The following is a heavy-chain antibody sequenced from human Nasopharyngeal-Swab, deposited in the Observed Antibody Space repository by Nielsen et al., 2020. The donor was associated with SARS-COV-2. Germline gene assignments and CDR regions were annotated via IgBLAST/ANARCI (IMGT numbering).Heavy chain of an antibody. D-gene: IGHD2-15*01. CDR3: ARESYCSGGSCHFRYYYYGMDV. J-gene: IGHJ6*02. V-gene: IGHV1-69*13. Sequence: SVKVSCKASGGTFSSYAISWVRQAPGQGLEWMGGIIPIFGTANYAQKFQGRVTITADESTSTAYMELSSLRSEDTAVYCCARESYCSGGSCHFRYYYYGMDVWGQGTTVTVSS. CDR2: IIPIFGTA. CDR1: GGTFSSYA.